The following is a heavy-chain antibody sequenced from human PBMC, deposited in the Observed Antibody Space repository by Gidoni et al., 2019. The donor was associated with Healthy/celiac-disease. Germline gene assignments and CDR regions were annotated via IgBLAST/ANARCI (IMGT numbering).Heavy chain of an antibody. CDR1: GFTFSSYA. CDR2: ISGSGGST. Sequence: EVQLLESGGGLVQPGGSLRLSCAASGFTFSSYAMSWVRQAPGKGLEWVSAISGSGGSTYYADSVKGRFTISRDNSKNTLYLQMNSLRAEDTAVYYCAKVAPVWFGELLYFDYWGQGTLVTVSS. V-gene: IGHV3-23*01. D-gene: IGHD3-10*01. J-gene: IGHJ4*02. CDR3: AKVAPVWFGELLYFDY.